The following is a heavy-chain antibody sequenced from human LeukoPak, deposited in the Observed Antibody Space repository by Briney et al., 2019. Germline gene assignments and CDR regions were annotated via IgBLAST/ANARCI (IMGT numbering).Heavy chain of an antibody. D-gene: IGHD6-13*01. CDR1: GYTFISYY. V-gene: IGHV1-46*01. Sequence: GASVKVSCKASGYTFISYYMHWVRQAPGQGLEWMGIINPSGGSTSYAQKFQGRVTMTRDTSTSTVYMELSSLRSEDAAVYYCARVSPLGSSWTVFDYWGQGTLVTVSS. CDR2: INPSGGST. J-gene: IGHJ4*02. CDR3: ARVSPLGSSWTVFDY.